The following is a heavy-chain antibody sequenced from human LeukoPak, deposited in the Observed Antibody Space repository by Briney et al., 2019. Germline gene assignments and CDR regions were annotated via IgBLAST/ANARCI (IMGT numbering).Heavy chain of an antibody. Sequence: GGSLRLSCTASGFTFSAYAMMWVRQAPGKGPEWVSAIRGGGGSAFYADSVKGRVTISRDNSKYTLFLQMNSLRAEDTAVYYCARDPNGDYIGAFDMWGPGTMVTVSS. CDR3: ARDPNGDYIGAFDM. D-gene: IGHD4-17*01. CDR2: IRGGGGSA. V-gene: IGHV3-23*01. J-gene: IGHJ3*02. CDR1: GFTFSAYA.